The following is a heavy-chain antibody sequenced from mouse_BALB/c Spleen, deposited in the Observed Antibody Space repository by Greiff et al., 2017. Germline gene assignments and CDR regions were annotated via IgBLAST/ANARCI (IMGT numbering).Heavy chain of an antibody. CDR3: ARKTFLRGGAWFAY. J-gene: IGHJ3*01. CDR1: GYSITSDYA. D-gene: IGHD1-1*01. CDR2: ISYSGST. V-gene: IGHV3-2*02. Sequence: VQLQQSGPGLVKPSQSLSLTCTVTGYSITSDYAWNWIRQFPGNKLEWMGYISYSGSTSYNPSLKSRISITRDTSKNQFFLQLNSVTTEDTATYYCARKTFLRGGAWFAYWGQGTLVTVSA.